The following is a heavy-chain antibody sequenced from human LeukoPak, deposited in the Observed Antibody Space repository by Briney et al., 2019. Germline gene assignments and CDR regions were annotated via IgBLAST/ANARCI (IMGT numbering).Heavy chain of an antibody. CDR3: AKDRSMYCRSSSCYLDWFDP. J-gene: IGHJ5*02. CDR1: GFTFSSYA. V-gene: IGHV3-23*01. CDR2: ISGSGGST. D-gene: IGHD2-2*01. Sequence: GGSLRLSCAASGFTFSSYAMSWVRQAPGKGLEWVSAISGSGGSTYYADSVKGRFTISRDNSKNTLYLQMNSLRAEDTAVYYCAKDRSMYCRSSSCYLDWFDPWGQGTLVTLSS.